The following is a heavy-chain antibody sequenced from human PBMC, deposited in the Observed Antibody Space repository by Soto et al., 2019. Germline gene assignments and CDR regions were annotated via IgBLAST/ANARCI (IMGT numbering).Heavy chain of an antibody. CDR3: AKDKGGTPYYIDS. V-gene: IGHV3-9*03. Sequence: VLLVESGGGLVQPGRSLRLSCAVSGFNFGNYAMHWVRQAPGKGLEWVAAINWNSDKVAYAGSVLGRFTIFRDSAKNSLHLQMNDLTTEDMALYYCAKDKGGTPYYIDSWGQGILVTVSS. CDR1: GFNFGNYA. J-gene: IGHJ4*02. CDR2: INWNSDKV. D-gene: IGHD6-25*01.